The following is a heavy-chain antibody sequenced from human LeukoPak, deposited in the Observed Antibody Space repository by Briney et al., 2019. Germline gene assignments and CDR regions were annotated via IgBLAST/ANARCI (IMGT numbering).Heavy chain of an antibody. CDR3: AGGTDDYYYYYYMDV. J-gene: IGHJ6*03. CDR2: IYYSGST. D-gene: IGHD1-1*01. Sequence: SETLSVTSTVCGGSISSSRYYWSWIRQPPGKRLEWGGYIYYSGSTNYNPSLKSRVTISVDTSKNQFSLKLSSVAAADTAVYYCAGGTDDYYYYYYMDVWGKGTTVTVSS. V-gene: IGHV4-61*01. CDR1: GGSISSSRYY.